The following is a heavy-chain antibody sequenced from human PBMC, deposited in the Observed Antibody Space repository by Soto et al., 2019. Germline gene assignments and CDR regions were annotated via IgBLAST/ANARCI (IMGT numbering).Heavy chain of an antibody. CDR2: LSFSSSNT. Sequence: GGSLRLSCAVSGFIFHLYAMSWVRQAAGKGMEWVSTLSFSSSNTYYADSVKGRFTISRDNSKNALYLQRHDLRPEDPPVYYCSGAESPDTAYFSLYWGQGTPVTVSS. CDR1: GFIFHLYA. V-gene: IGHV3-23*01. CDR3: SGAESPDTAYFSLY. J-gene: IGHJ4*02. D-gene: IGHD1-26*01.